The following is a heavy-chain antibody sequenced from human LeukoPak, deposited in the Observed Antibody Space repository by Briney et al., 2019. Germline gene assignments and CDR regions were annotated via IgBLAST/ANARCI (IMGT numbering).Heavy chain of an antibody. CDR2: MYSRGSS. CDR3: ARGQIVGVQGDF. V-gene: IGHV3-66*02. J-gene: IGHJ4*02. Sequence: GGSLRLSCTVSGFTVGNNYMSWVRQAPGKGLEWVALMYSRGSSHYADSVRGRFTISRDGSKNTAYLQMNSLTAEDTAVYYCARGQIVGVQGDFWGQGTLVTVSS. CDR1: GFTVGNNY. D-gene: IGHD1-26*01.